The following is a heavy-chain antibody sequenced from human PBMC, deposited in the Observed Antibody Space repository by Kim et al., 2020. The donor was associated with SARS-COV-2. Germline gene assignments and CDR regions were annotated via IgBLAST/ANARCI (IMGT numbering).Heavy chain of an antibody. CDR1: GGSISSSSYY. CDR2: IYYSGST. D-gene: IGHD1-26*01. V-gene: IGHV4-39*01. Sequence: SETLSLTCTVSGGSISSSSYYWGWIRQPPGKGLEWIGSIYYSGSTYYNPSLKSRVTISVDTSKNQFSLKLSSVTAADTAVYYCARHQYSGSYHLDGMDVWGQGTTVTVSS. CDR3: ARHQYSGSYHLDGMDV. J-gene: IGHJ6*02.